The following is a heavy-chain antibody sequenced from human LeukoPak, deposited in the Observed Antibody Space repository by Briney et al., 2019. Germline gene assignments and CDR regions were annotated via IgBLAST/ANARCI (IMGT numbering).Heavy chain of an antibody. CDR1: GYTFTGYY. CDR2: INPNSGGT. D-gene: IGHD3-10*01. V-gene: IGHV1-2*02. Sequence: ASVKVSCKASGYTFTGYYMHWVRQAPGQGLEWMGWINPNSGGTNYAQKFQGRVTMTRDTSISTAYMELSRLRSDDTAVYYCARDPEVREVWMSYFDYWGQGTLVTVSS. CDR3: ARDPEVREVWMSYFDY. J-gene: IGHJ4*02.